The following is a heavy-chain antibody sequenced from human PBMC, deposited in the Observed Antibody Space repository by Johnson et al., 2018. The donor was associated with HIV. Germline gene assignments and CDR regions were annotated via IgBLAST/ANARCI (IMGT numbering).Heavy chain of an antibody. V-gene: IGHV3-30*18. CDR1: GFSFSSYD. CDR3: AKLPVLYGDFDDVFNI. Sequence: QEKLVESGGGVVQPGRSLRLSCAASGFSFSSYDMHWVRQAPGKGLEWVAVISYDGSNKYYADSVKGRFTISRDNSKNTLYLQMNSLRAEDTAVYYCAKLPVLYGDFDDVFNIWGQGTMVTVSS. D-gene: IGHD4-17*01. J-gene: IGHJ3*02. CDR2: ISYDGSNK.